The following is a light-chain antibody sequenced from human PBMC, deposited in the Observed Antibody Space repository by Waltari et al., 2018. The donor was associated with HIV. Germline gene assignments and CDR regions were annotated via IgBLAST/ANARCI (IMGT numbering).Light chain of an antibody. CDR3: QQASSLPLT. CDR1: QSIGRW. CDR2: ATS. V-gene: IGKV1-12*01. Sequence: QMNKVTSSVSASVGVSVTITCRASQSIGRWLVWYQPTPGKAPKLLIYATSTLPPGVPSRFSGSGSGTTFALTITSLQPEDFATYYCQQASSLPLTFGGGTKVEIK. J-gene: IGKJ4*01.